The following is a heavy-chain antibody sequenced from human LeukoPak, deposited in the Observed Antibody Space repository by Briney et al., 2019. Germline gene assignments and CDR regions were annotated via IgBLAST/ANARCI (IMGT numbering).Heavy chain of an antibody. Sequence: SETLSLTCTVSGGSISSYYWRWIRQPPGKGLEWIGYIYYSGSTNYNPSLKSRVTISVDTSKNQFSLKLSSVTAADTAVYYCARGAKQLELRGWFDPWGQGTLVTVSS. CDR1: GGSISSYY. D-gene: IGHD1-7*01. J-gene: IGHJ5*02. CDR2: IYYSGST. CDR3: ARGAKQLELRGWFDP. V-gene: IGHV4-59*01.